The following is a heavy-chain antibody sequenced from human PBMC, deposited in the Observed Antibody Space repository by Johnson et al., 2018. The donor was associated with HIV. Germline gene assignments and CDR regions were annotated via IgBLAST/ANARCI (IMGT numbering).Heavy chain of an antibody. Sequence: VQLVESGGGLVQRGGSLRLSCVASGVTVSNNYMIWVRQAPGKGLEWVSVIYSGGSTYQADSVKGRFTISRDNAKNSLYLQMNSLSAEDTAVYYCARDLIVGASGSDAFDVWGQGTMVTVSS. CDR3: ARDLIVGASGSDAFDV. CDR1: GVTVSNNY. CDR2: IYSGGST. J-gene: IGHJ3*01. D-gene: IGHD1-26*01. V-gene: IGHV3-66*01.